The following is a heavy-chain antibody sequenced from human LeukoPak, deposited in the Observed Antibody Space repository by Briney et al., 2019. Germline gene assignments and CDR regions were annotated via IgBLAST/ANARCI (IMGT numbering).Heavy chain of an antibody. Sequence: PSETLSLTCGVSGGSVSSTNWWTWIRQPPGKGLEWIGEVHLDGRTNFNPSLKSRLTMSVDLSENHVSLKLTSVTAADTAVFYCAREGGFYRPLDYSGQGTLVTVSS. CDR1: GGSVSSTNW. V-gene: IGHV4-4*02. CDR2: VHLDGRT. CDR3: AREGGFYRPLDY. D-gene: IGHD6-25*01. J-gene: IGHJ4*02.